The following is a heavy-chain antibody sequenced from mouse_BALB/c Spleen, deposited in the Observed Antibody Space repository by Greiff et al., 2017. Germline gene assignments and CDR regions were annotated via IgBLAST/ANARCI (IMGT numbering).Heavy chain of an antibody. D-gene: IGHD4-1*01. CDR2: ISDGGSYT. Sequence: EVQVVESGGGLVKPGGSLKLSCAASGFTFSDYYMYWVRQTPEKRLEWVATISDGGSYTYYPDSVKGRFTISRDNAKNNLYLQMSSLKSEDTAMYYCARDGTGTSVDYWGQGTTLTVSS. J-gene: IGHJ2*01. V-gene: IGHV5-4*02. CDR1: GFTFSDYY. CDR3: ARDGTGTSVDY.